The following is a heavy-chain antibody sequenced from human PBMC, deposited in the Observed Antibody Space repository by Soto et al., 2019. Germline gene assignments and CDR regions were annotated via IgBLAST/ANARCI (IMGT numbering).Heavy chain of an antibody. V-gene: IGHV4-59*13. CDR1: GGSISSYY. CDR3: ARDHSYRYDFWSGSYYFDY. J-gene: IGHJ4*02. Sequence: ASQTLSLTCTVSGGSISSYYWSWIRQPPGKGLEWVGYIYYSGSTNYNPSLKSRVTISVDTSKNQFSLKLSSVTAADTAVYYCARDHSYRYDFWSGSYYFDYWGQGTLVTVSS. CDR2: IYYSGST. D-gene: IGHD3-3*01.